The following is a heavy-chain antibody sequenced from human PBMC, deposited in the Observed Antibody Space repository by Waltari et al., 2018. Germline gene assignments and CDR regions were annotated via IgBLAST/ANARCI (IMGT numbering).Heavy chain of an antibody. CDR3: ARGRGYSSSWDNWFDP. V-gene: IGHV1-8*01. D-gene: IGHD6-13*01. Sequence: QVQLVQSGPEVKKPGASVMVSCKASGYTFTSYDINWVRPATGQGLEWMGWMNPNSGNTGYAQKFQGRVTMTRNTSISTAYMELSSLRSEDTAVYYCARGRGYSSSWDNWFDPWGQGTLVTVSS. CDR1: GYTFTSYD. CDR2: MNPNSGNT. J-gene: IGHJ5*02.